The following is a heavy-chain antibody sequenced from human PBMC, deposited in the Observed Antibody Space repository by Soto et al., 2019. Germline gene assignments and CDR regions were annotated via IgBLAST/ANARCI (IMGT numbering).Heavy chain of an antibody. CDR2: ISYDGSD. D-gene: IGHD1-1*01. V-gene: IGHV3-33*05. Sequence: QMQLVESGGGVVQPGRSLRLSCVASGFPFREFGMHWVRQAPGKGLEWVALISYDGSDYADSVKGRFTISRDDSRDTLFLHMDNLRNDETGVYYCARRWNYYLDFWGQGTVVAVSS. J-gene: IGHJ4*02. CDR3: ARRWNYYLDF. CDR1: GFPFREFG.